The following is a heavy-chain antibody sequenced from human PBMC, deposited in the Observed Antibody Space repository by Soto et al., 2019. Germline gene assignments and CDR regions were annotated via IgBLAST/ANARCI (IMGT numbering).Heavy chain of an antibody. CDR1: GGTFSSYF. J-gene: IGHJ4*02. CDR3: GGERGGSGTYCIYY. D-gene: IGHD3-10*01. V-gene: IGHV1-2*02. CDR2: IDPSSGGT. Sequence: ASVKVSCKASGGTFSSYFLHWVRQAPGEGPELMGWIDPSSGGTTYAQKFQGRVTMSRDTSISTGYMELSRLGSDDAALYYCGGERGGSGTYCIYYWGQGALVTVSS.